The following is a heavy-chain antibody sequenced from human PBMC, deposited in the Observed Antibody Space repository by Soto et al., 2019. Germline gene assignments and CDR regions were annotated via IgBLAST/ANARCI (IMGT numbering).Heavy chain of an antibody. CDR2: IYSGGST. CDR1: GFTVSSNY. V-gene: IGHV3-53*01. J-gene: IGHJ6*02. CDR3: ARDYVGIPPHPTAYGMDV. Sequence: GGSLRLSCAASGFTVSSNYMSWVRQAPGKGLEWVSVIYSGGSTYYADSVKGRFTISRDNSKNTLYLQMNSLRAEDMAVYYCARDYVGIPPHPTAYGMDVWGQGTTVTVSS. D-gene: IGHD2-21*01.